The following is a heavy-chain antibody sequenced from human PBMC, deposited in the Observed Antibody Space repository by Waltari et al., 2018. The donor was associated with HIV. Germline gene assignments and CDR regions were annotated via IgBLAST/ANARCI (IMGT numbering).Heavy chain of an antibody. CDR1: GFTFSSYS. V-gene: IGHV3-21*01. CDR3: ARDPRRDPTLYYFDY. J-gene: IGHJ4*02. D-gene: IGHD1-26*01. Sequence: EVQLVESGGGLVKPGGSLRLSCAASGFTFSSYSMNWVRQAPGKGLGWVSSISSSSIYIYYPDSVKGRFTISRDNAKNSLYLQMNSLRAEDTAVYYCARDPRRDPTLYYFDYWGQGTLVTVSS. CDR2: ISSSSIYI.